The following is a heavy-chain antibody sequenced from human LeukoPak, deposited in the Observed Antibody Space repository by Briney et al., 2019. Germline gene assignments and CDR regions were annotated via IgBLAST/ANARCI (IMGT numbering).Heavy chain of an antibody. J-gene: IGHJ4*02. D-gene: IGHD2-21*02. V-gene: IGHV3-23*01. CDR3: AKDENIVVVTAV. CDR1: GLTFRNYG. Sequence: PGRSLRLSCAASGLTFRNYGMHWVRQAPGKGLEWVSAISGSGGSTYYADSVKGRFTISRDNSKNTLYLQMNSLRAEDTAVYYCAKDENIVVVTAVWGQGTLVTVSS. CDR2: ISGSGGST.